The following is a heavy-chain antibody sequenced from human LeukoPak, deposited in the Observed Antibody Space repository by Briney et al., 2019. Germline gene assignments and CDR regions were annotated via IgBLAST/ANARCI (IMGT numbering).Heavy chain of an antibody. CDR2: INPNSGGT. CDR3: ARATRISGSYTLGPAHY. V-gene: IGHV1-2*02. CDR1: GYTFTGYY. J-gene: IGHJ4*02. Sequence: ASVKVSCKASGYTFTGYYMHWVRQAPGQGLEWMGWINPNSGGTNYAQKFQGRVTMTRDTSISTAYMELSRLRSDDTAVYYCARATRISGSYTLGPAHYWGQGTLVTVSS. D-gene: IGHD1-26*01.